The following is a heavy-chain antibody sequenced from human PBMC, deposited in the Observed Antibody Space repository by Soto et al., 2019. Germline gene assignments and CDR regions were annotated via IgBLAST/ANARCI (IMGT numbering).Heavy chain of an antibody. CDR2: IIPIFGTP. Sequence: QVQLVQSVAEVKKPGSSVKVSCTASGDSFSSYAISWVRQAPGHGLEWMGRIIPIFGTPNYAQRVEGRVTITEAESTSTANMERRSLRSADTDVYYCATGGNYNETSALAYWGKGTRVPVSS. D-gene: IGHD3-22*01. V-gene: IGHV1-69*01. CDR3: ATGGNYNETSALAY. CDR1: GDSFSSYA. J-gene: IGHJ4*02.